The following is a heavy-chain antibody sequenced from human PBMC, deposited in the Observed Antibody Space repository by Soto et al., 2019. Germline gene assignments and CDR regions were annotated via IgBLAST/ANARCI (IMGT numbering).Heavy chain of an antibody. D-gene: IGHD3-3*01. CDR3: ARGRNYAFWSGLNWFDP. CDR1: GYTFTTYD. Sequence: QVQLVQSGAEVQKPGASVKVSCKASGYTFTTYDINWVRQATGQGLEWMGWMNPNSGDTGYAEKFQGRVTMTRNTAINTAYMELSSLTSEDTAVYYCARGRNYAFWSGLNWFDPWGQGTLVTVSS. J-gene: IGHJ5*02. V-gene: IGHV1-8*01. CDR2: MNPNSGDT.